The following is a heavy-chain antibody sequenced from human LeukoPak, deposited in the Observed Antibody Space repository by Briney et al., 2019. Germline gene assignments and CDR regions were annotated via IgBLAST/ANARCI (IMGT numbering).Heavy chain of an antibody. J-gene: IGHJ5*02. CDR1: GGSISSYY. CDR2: IYYSGST. CDR3: ARVPLGDWFDP. Sequence: KSSETLSLTCTVSGGSISSYYWSWIRQPPGKGLEWIGYIYYSGSTNYNPSLKSRVTISVDTSKNQFSLKLSSVTAADAAVYYCARVPLGDWFDPWGQGTLVTVSS. D-gene: IGHD3-16*01. V-gene: IGHV4-59*01.